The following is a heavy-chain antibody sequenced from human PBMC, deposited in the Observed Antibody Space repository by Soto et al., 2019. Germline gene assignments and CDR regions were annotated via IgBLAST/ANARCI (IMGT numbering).Heavy chain of an antibody. CDR3: AKEGEPLYYFDY. J-gene: IGHJ4*02. Sequence: GGSLRLSCAASGFTFDDYAMHWVRQAPGKGLEWVSGISWNSGSIGYADSVKGRFTISRDNAKNSLYLQMNSLRAEDTALYYCAKEGEPLYYFDYWGQGTLVTVSS. D-gene: IGHD3-16*02. CDR2: ISWNSGSI. V-gene: IGHV3-9*01. CDR1: GFTFDDYA.